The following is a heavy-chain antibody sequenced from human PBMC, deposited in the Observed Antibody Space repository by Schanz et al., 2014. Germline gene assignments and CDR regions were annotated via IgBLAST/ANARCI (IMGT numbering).Heavy chain of an antibody. CDR1: GFTFSNYG. J-gene: IGHJ4*02. D-gene: IGHD6-13*01. Sequence: VQLVESGGGLAQPGGSLRLSCAASGFTFSNYGMNWVRQAPGKGLEWVANIGYDGSEKYYVDSVKGRFTISRDNSKNALYLQMDSLRAEDTAVYYCARLDSSSWYPRYWGQGSLVTVSP. CDR3: ARLDSSSWYPRY. V-gene: IGHV3-33*08. CDR2: IGYDGSEK.